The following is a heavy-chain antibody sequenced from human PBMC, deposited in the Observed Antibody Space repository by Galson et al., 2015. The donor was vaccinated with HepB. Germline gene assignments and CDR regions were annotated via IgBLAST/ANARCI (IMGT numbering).Heavy chain of an antibody. D-gene: IGHD2-15*01. J-gene: IGHJ4*02. CDR3: ARDRSHSLDN. Sequence: SVKVSCKASGYTFTTNGIGWVRQAPGQGLEWMGWISAYRGNTYYAENFEGRVTLTTDTPTSTAYMELRSLRPDDTAIYYCARDRSHSLDNWGQGTLVAVSS. CDR1: GYTFTTNG. CDR2: ISAYRGNT. V-gene: IGHV1-18*04.